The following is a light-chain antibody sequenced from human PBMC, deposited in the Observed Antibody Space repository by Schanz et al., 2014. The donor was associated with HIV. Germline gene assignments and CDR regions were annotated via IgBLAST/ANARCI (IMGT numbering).Light chain of an antibody. V-gene: IGLV2-23*02. J-gene: IGLJ2*01. CDR2: DVS. CDR3: CSYAGSSTFVV. Sequence: QSVLTQPASVSGSPGQSITISCTGNSRDVDSNNYVSWYQQHPGKAPKLMIYDVSNRPSGVSNRFSGSKSGNTASLTISGLQAEDEADYYCCSYAGSSTFVVFGGGTKLTVL. CDR1: SRDVDSNNY.